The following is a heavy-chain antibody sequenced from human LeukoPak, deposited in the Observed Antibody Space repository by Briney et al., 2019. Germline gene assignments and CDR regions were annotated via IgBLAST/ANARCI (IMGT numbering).Heavy chain of an antibody. V-gene: IGHV3-13*01. CDR2: IDTAGDT. Sequence: GGSLRLSCAASGFTFSKYDMYWVCQSTGKGLEWVSVIDTAGDTSYPGSVKGRFTISREKAKKSLYLKMNSLRAGDTAVYYCARDRIQLWSTLDYWGQGTLVTVSS. J-gene: IGHJ4*02. CDR1: GFTFSKYD. D-gene: IGHD5-18*01. CDR3: ARDRIQLWSTLDY.